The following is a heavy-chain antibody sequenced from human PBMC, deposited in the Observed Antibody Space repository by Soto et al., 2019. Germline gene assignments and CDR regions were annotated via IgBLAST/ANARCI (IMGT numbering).Heavy chain of an antibody. CDR3: ARGGIGVAGIDHWFDT. CDR1: GDTLSSYV. V-gene: IGHV1-69*13. CDR2: IIPIFGTA. Sequence: SVKVSCKASGDTLSSYVISWVRQAPAQGLEWMGGIIPIFGTANYEQKFQGRVTITADESTSTAYMELSSLRSEDTAVYYCARGGIGVAGIDHWFDTWGQGTLVTVSS. D-gene: IGHD6-19*01. J-gene: IGHJ5*02.